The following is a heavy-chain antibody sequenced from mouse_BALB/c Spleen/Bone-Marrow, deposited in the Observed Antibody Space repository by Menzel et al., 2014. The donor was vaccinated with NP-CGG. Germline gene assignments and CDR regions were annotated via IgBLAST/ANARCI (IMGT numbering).Heavy chain of an antibody. J-gene: IGHJ3*01. Sequence: EVQVVESGGDLVKPGGSLKLSCAAPGSTFSNYALSWVRQTPEKRLEWVASISTGGSTYYLDSVKGRFTISRDSARNILYLQMSSLRSEDTAMYYCARNYYGSFAYWGQGTLVTVSA. V-gene: IGHV5-6-5*01. D-gene: IGHD1-1*01. CDR3: ARNYYGSFAY. CDR2: ISTGGST. CDR1: GSTFSNYA.